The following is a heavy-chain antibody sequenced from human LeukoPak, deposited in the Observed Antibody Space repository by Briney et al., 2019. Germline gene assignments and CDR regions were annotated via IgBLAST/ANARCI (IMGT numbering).Heavy chain of an antibody. D-gene: IGHD3-9*01. V-gene: IGHV3-23*01. CDR1: GFTFSSYG. CDR3: AKNKLRYFDWSVSGPPWY. Sequence: PGGSLRLSCAASGFTFSSYGMSWVRQAPGKGLEWVSAISGSGGSTYYADSVKGRFTISRDNSKNTLYLQMNSLRAEDTAVYYCAKNKLRYFDWSVSGPPWYWGQGTLVTVSS. J-gene: IGHJ4*02. CDR2: ISGSGGST.